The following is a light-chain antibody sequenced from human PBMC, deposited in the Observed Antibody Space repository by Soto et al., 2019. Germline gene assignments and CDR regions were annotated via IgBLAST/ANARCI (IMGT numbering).Light chain of an antibody. CDR2: AAS. Sequence: AIQMTQSPSSLSASVGDTVTLTCRASQGIDKDLGWYQQKPGKAPNLLIHAASTLQSGVPSRFSGSGSGTDFALTISSLQPEDFATYYCQQTYSTPPTFGQGTKVEIK. V-gene: IGKV1-6*01. CDR3: QQTYSTPPT. CDR1: QGIDKD. J-gene: IGKJ1*01.